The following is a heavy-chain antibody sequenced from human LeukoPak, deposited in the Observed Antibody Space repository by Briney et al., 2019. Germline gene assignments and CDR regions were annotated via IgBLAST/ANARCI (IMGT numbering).Heavy chain of an antibody. D-gene: IGHD2-2*01. Sequence: GGSLRLSCAASGFTFEAYTMHWVRHAPGKGLEWVSLINWNGDTTYYSDSVRGRFSISRDNSKHSLYLQINSLRTEDTAFYYCARDVGCSSVTCYLDSWGQGTQVTVSS. CDR3: ARDVGCSSVTCYLDS. V-gene: IGHV3-43*01. CDR2: INWNGDTT. CDR1: GFTFEAYT. J-gene: IGHJ4*02.